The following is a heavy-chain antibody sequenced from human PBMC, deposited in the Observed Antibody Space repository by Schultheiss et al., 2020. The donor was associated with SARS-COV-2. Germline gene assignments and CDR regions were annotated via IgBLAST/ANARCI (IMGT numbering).Heavy chain of an antibody. Sequence: SETLSLTCTVSGGSISSYYWSWIRQPPGKGLEWIGYIYYSGSTNYNPSLKSRVTISVDKSKNQFSLKLSSVTAADTAVYYCAGREPFYYDFWSGYQAPFDYWGQGTLVTVSS. CDR2: IYYSGST. CDR3: AGREPFYYDFWSGYQAPFDY. V-gene: IGHV4-59*12. J-gene: IGHJ4*02. CDR1: GGSISSYY. D-gene: IGHD3-3*01.